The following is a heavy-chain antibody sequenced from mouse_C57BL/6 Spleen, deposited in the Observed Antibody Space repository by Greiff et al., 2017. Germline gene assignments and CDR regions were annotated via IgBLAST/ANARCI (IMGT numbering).Heavy chain of an antibody. V-gene: IGHV2-2*01. CDR2: IWSGGST. CDR3: ARTRYDSYYYAMDY. J-gene: IGHJ4*01. Sequence: VQLQQSGPGLVQPSQSLSITCTVSGFSLTRYGVHWVRQSPGKGLEWLGVIWSGGSTDYNAAFISRLSISKDNSKSQVFFKMNSLQADDTAIYYCARTRYDSYYYAMDYWGQGTSVTVSS. D-gene: IGHD2-4*01. CDR1: GFSLTRYG.